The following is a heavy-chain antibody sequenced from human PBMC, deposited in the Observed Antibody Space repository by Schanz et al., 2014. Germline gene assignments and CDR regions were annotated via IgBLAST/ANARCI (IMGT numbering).Heavy chain of an antibody. CDR1: GFTFSNYA. J-gene: IGHJ3*02. V-gene: IGHV3-48*04. Sequence: EVQLVESGGDLVQPGGSLRLSCAASGFTFSNYAMSWVRQAPGKGLEWVSYISRDGTTSYYADSVKGRFTISRDNAKNSLYLEMTSLRGEDTAVYYCARENLNWEAFDIWGQGTVVTVSS. CDR2: ISRDGTTS. CDR3: ARENLNWEAFDI. D-gene: IGHD7-27*01.